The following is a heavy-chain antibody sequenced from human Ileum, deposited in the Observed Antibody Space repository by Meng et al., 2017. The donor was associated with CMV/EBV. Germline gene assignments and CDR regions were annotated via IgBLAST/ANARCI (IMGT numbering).Heavy chain of an antibody. J-gene: IGHJ4*02. CDR1: GGSVTSHW. Sequence: QLQLQAARSGLVKTSDTLSPTCTVSGGSVTSHWWSWIRQSAGKGLEWIGRIYITGRTNYNPSLKSRVTLSIDKSKDQFSLRLNSVTAADTAVYYCTRDLLVAAAAVFDSWGQGTLVTVSS. CDR3: TRDLLVAAAAVFDS. V-gene: IGHV4-4*07. D-gene: IGHD6-13*01. CDR2: IYITGRT.